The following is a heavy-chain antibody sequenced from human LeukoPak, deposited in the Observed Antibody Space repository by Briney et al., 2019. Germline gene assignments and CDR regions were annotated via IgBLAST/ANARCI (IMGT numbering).Heavy chain of an antibody. D-gene: IGHD4-17*01. CDR3: ARANPVYGDFDY. J-gene: IGHJ4*02. CDR2: IFPDGQT. Sequence: PGGSLRLSCTPSGLTVNDNYMSWVRQAPGKGLEWVSLIFPDGQTYYADFVQGRFSISRDMSRNTLFLDMSSLRAEDTAVFFCARANPVYGDFDYWGQGTLVTVSS. V-gene: IGHV3-53*01. CDR1: GLTVNDNY.